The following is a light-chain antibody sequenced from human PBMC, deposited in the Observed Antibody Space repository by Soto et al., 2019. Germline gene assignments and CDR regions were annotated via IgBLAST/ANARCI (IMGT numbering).Light chain of an antibody. V-gene: IGKV3-20*01. CDR3: QQYAGSPST. Sequence: EIVLTQSPGTLSLSPGERATLSCRASQTVTSNYLAWYQRKPGQAPRLLIYGASSRATDIPDRFSGSGSGTDFTLTITRLEPEDFAVYCCQQYAGSPSTFGQGTKVEIK. CDR2: GAS. J-gene: IGKJ1*01. CDR1: QTVTSNY.